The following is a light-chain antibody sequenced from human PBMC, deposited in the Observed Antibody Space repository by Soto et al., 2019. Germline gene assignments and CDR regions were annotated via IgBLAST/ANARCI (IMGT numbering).Light chain of an antibody. V-gene: IGLV2-11*01. CDR3: CSFAGSLNFV. CDR1: DNDVGGYNF. Sequence: QSVLTQPRSVSGSPGQSVTISCSGTDNDVGGYNFVSWYQQHPGKAPKLMLFDVSKRPSGVPGRFSGSKSGNTASLTISGLQAEDEADYYCCSFAGSLNFVFGTGTQLTVL. CDR2: DVS. J-gene: IGLJ1*01.